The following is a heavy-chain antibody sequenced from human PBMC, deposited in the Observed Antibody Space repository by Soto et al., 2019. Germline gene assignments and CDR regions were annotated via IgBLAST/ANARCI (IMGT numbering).Heavy chain of an antibody. V-gene: IGHV3-30*18. Sequence: GGSLRLSSAASGFTFTSYGMHWVRQAPGKGLEGVSVISYDGSNKYYADSVKGRFTISRDNSKNTLYLDMTSLRGEDTAVYYCAKIRNYCTSTTCPPYCYPMDVWGQGTTVTVSS. CDR2: ISYDGSNK. J-gene: IGHJ6*02. D-gene: IGHD2-2*01. CDR1: GFTFTSYG. CDR3: AKIRNYCTSTTCPPYCYPMDV.